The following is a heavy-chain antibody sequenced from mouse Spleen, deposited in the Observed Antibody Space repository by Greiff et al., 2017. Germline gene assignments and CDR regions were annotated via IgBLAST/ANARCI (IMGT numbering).Heavy chain of an antibody. V-gene: IGHV3-6*01. Sequence: ESGPGLVKPSESLSLSCSATGYSITSGYYWYWIRQLPGNQLECVGFISYDGSNNYNPTFKNRTSITRDKSYNLLFLKLNSLTTEDTATYYCSRDRYGVDYWGQGTSVTVSS. J-gene: IGHJ4*01. CDR3: SRDRYGVDY. D-gene: IGHD2-14*01. CDR2: ISYDGSN. CDR1: GYSITSGYY.